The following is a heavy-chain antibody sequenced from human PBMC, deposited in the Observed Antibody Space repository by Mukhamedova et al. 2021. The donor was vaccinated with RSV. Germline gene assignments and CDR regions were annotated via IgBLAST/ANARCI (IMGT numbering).Heavy chain of an antibody. V-gene: IGHV4-30-2*04. Sequence: SRVTISVDTSRNQFSLRLSSVTAADTAVYYCARGFYITGSYYSLYFDKWGQGTLVTVSS. D-gene: IGHD3-10*01. J-gene: IGHJ4*02. CDR3: ARGFYITGSYYSLYFDK.